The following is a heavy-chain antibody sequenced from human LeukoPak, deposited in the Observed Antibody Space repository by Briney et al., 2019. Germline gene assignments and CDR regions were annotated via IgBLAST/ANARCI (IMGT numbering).Heavy chain of an antibody. J-gene: IGHJ4*02. V-gene: IGHV1-2*02. D-gene: IGHD2-2*01. CDR3: ARDLGRYCSSTSCYRGAFGY. CDR2: INPNSGGT. CDR1: GYTFTGYY. Sequence: ASVKVSCKASGYTFTGYYMHWVRQAPGQGLEWMEWINPNSGGTNYAQKFQGRVTMTRDTSISTAYMELSRLRSDDTAVYYCARDLGRYCSSTSCYRGAFGYWGQGTLVTVSS.